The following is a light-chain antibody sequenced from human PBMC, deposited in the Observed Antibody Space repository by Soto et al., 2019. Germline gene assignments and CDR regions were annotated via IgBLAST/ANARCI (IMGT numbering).Light chain of an antibody. V-gene: IGKV3-11*01. J-gene: IGKJ1*01. Sequence: EIVLTQSPATLSLSPGERSTLSCRASQSIGYYLAWYQEKPGQAPRLLIYDASSRATGIPDRFSGSGSGTDFTLTISSLEPEDFAVYYCQQRSNRPPWTFGQGTKVDIK. CDR1: QSIGYY. CDR2: DAS. CDR3: QQRSNRPPWT.